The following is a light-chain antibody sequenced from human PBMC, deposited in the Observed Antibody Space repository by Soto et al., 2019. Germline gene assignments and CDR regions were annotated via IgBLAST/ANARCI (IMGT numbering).Light chain of an antibody. J-gene: IGKJ3*01. CDR2: GAS. CDR1: QSVSSN. Sequence: EIVMTQSPATLSVSPGERATLSCRASQSVSSNLAWYQQKPGQAPRLLISGASTRATGIPGRFSGSGSGTEFTLTISSLQSEDFAVYYCQHYNNWPPIFTFGPGTKVDIK. V-gene: IGKV3-15*01. CDR3: QHYNNWPPIFT.